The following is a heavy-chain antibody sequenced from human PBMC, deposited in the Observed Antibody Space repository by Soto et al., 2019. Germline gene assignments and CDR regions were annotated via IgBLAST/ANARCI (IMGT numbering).Heavy chain of an antibody. J-gene: IGHJ6*02. V-gene: IGHV1-18*01. Sequence: GASVKVSCKASGYTFTSYGISWVRQAPGQGLEWMGWISAYNGNTNYAQKLQGRVTMTTDTSTSTAYMELRSLGSDDTAVYYCARDLWSSSFVYYYYGMDVWGQGTTVTVSS. D-gene: IGHD6-6*01. CDR2: ISAYNGNT. CDR3: ARDLWSSSFVYYYYGMDV. CDR1: GYTFTSYG.